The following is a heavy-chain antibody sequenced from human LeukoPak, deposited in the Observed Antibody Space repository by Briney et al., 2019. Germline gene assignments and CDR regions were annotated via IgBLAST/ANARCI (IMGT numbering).Heavy chain of an antibody. V-gene: IGHV3-11*01. Sequence: GGSLRLSCAASGFTFSDYYMSWIRQAPGKGLEWLSYISRSGSTIYYAESVKGRFTISRDNAKNSLYLQMNSLRAEDTAVYYCARTSIGWYTFDYWGQGALVTVSP. CDR2: ISRSGSTI. D-gene: IGHD6-19*01. J-gene: IGHJ4*02. CDR1: GFTFSDYY. CDR3: ARTSIGWYTFDY.